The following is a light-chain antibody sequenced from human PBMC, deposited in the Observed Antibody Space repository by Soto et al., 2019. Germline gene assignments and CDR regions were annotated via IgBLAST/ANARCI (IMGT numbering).Light chain of an antibody. CDR3: QSYDSSLRGWV. CDR2: GNT. V-gene: IGLV1-40*01. J-gene: IGLJ3*02. Sequence: QLVLTQPPSVSGAPGQRVTFSCTGSSYNIGDDYDVHWYQHLPGTAPKLLIYGNTNRPSGVPDRFSGSKSGTSASLAITGLQAEDEAHYYCQSYDSSLRGWVFGGGTKLTVL. CDR1: SYNIGDDYD.